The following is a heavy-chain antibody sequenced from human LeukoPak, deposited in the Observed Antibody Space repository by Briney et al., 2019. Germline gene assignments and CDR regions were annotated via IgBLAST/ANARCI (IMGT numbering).Heavy chain of an antibody. J-gene: IGHJ4*02. Sequence: ASVKVSCKTSGYTFTNLDINWLRQAPGQGLEWMGWMSPNSGDTGYAQKFQGRVSMTRDTSISTAYMELSSLRSEDTAVYYCASNPPNTGDFYYWGLGSLVTVSS. CDR1: GYTFTNLD. CDR3: ASNPPNTGDFYY. CDR2: MSPNSGDT. V-gene: IGHV1-8*01. D-gene: IGHD1-1*01.